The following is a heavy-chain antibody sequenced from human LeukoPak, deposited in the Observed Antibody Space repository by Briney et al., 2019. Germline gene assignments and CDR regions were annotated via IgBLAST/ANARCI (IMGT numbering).Heavy chain of an antibody. CDR3: AKSRSPPYCSSTSCYAYTSPFDY. J-gene: IGHJ4*02. D-gene: IGHD2-2*01. CDR2: ISGSGGST. V-gene: IGHV3-23*01. CDR1: GFTFSSYA. Sequence: GWSLRLSCAASGFTFSSYAISWVRQAPGKGLEWVSAISGSGGSTYYADSVKGRFTISRDNSKNTLYLQMNSLRAEDTAVYYCAKSRSPPYCSSTSCYAYTSPFDYWGQGTLVTVSS.